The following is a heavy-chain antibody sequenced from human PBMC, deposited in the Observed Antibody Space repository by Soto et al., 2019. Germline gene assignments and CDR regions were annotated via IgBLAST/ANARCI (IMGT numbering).Heavy chain of an antibody. CDR2: ISAYNGNT. Sequence: QVQLVQSGAEVKNPGASVKVSCKASGYTFTSYGISWVRQAPGQGLEWMGWISAYNGNTNYAQKLQGRVTMTTDTYTSTAYMELRSLRSDDTAVYYCARGDIGSGWLGAYYYYYMDVWGKGTTVTVSS. J-gene: IGHJ6*03. CDR1: GYTFTSYG. V-gene: IGHV1-18*01. CDR3: ARGDIGSGWLGAYYYYYMDV. D-gene: IGHD6-19*01.